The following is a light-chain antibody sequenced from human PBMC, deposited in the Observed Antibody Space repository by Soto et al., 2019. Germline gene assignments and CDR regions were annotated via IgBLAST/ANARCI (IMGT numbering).Light chain of an antibody. CDR3: QVWDISSDHHNDV. V-gene: IGLV3-21*02. J-gene: IGLJ1*01. Sequence: SYELTQPPSVSVAPGQTARITCGGNNIGSKSVHWYQQKPGQAPVLVLYDDSDRPSGIPERFSGSKSGNTATLTIRRVEAGDVADYYCQVWDISSDHHNDVFGSGTKLTVL. CDR2: DDS. CDR1: NIGSKS.